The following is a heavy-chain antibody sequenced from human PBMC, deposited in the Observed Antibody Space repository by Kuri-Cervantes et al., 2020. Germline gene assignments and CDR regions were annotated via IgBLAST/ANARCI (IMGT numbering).Heavy chain of an antibody. CDR2: MNPNSGNT. J-gene: IGHJ4*02. CDR3: ARIGYCSSTSCYDY. D-gene: IGHD2-2*01. Sequence: ASVKVSCKASGYTFTSYDINWVRQATGQGLEWMGWMNPNSGNTGYAQKFQGRVTMTRNTSISTAYMELSSLRSDDTAVYYCARIGYCSSTSCYDYWGQGTLVTVSS. CDR1: GYTFTSYD. V-gene: IGHV1-8*01.